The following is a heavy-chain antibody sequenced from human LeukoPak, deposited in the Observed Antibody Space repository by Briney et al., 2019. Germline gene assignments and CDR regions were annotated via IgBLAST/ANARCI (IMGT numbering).Heavy chain of an antibody. D-gene: IGHD2-15*01. CDR2: IYYSGST. V-gene: IGHV4-59*01. J-gene: IGHJ5*02. Sequence: QPSETLSLTCTVSGVSISSYYWSWIRQPPGKGLEWIGYIYYSGSTNYNPSHKSRVTISVDTSKNQLSLKLSSVTAADTAVYYCARVRICSGGSCYRFDPWGQGTLVTVSS. CDR1: GVSISSYY. CDR3: ARVRICSGGSCYRFDP.